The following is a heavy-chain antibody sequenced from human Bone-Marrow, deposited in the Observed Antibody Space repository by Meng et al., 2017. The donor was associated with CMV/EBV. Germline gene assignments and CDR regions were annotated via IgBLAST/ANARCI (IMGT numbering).Heavy chain of an antibody. CDR2: IKQDGSEK. Sequence: SWIRQHPGKGLEWVANIKQDGSEKYYVDPVKGRFTISRGNAKNSLYLQMNSLRPEDTAVYYCARDGMWVELDSRRGEKDYWGQGLLVTGYS. J-gene: IGHJ4*02. V-gene: IGHV3-7*01. D-gene: IGHD1-7*01. CDR3: ARDGMWVELDSRRGEKDY.